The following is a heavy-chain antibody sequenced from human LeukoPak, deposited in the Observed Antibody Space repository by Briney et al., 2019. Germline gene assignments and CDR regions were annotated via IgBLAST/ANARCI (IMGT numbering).Heavy chain of an antibody. J-gene: IGHJ6*02. CDR3: ARDNWLDPLYGMDV. Sequence: SETLSLTCTVSGGSISSYYWSWIRQPAGKGLEWIGRIYTSGSTNYNPSLKSRVTMSVDKSKNQFSLKLSSVTAADTAVYYCARDNWLDPLYGMDVWGQGTTVTVSS. V-gene: IGHV4-4*07. D-gene: IGHD1-20*01. CDR2: IYTSGST. CDR1: GGSISSYY.